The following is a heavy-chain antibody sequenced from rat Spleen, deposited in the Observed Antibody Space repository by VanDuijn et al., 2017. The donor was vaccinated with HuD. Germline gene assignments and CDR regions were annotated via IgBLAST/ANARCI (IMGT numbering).Heavy chain of an antibody. CDR3: ETGSYFDY. CDR1: GFIFSDYY. Sequence: EVQLVESDGGLVQPGRSLKLSCAASGFIFSDYYMAWVRQAPMKGLEWVASISYEGSSTYYGDSVKGRFTISRDNAKITLYLQMDSLRSEETATYYCETGSYFDYWGQGVMVTFSS. V-gene: IGHV5-22*01. J-gene: IGHJ2*01. CDR2: ISYEGSST. D-gene: IGHD5-1*01.